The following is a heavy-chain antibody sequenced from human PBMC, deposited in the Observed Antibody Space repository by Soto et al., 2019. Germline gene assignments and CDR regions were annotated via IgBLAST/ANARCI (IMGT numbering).Heavy chain of an antibody. J-gene: IGHJ6*02. V-gene: IGHV2-5*01. D-gene: IGHD6-19*01. Sequence: QITLKESGPTLVKPTQTLTLTCTISGVSLSTSGVGVGWIRQPPGKALEWLAFIYWNDDKRYSPSLKSRLTITKDTSKNQVVLRLTDMDPVDTARYYCAHCSGYEYGIDVWGQGTTVTVSS. CDR3: AHCSGYEYGIDV. CDR2: IYWNDDK. CDR1: GVSLSTSGVG.